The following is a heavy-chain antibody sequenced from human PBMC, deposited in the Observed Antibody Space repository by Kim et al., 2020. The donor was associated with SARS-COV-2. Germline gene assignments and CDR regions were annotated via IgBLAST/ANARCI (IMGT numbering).Heavy chain of an antibody. J-gene: IGHJ4*02. CDR3: TTDSFIAVAGRDY. CDR1: GFTFSNAW. D-gene: IGHD6-19*01. Sequence: GGSLRLSCAASGFTFSNAWMSWVRQAPGKGLEWVGRIKSKTDGGTTDYAAPVKGRFTISRDDSKNTLYLQMNSLKTEDTAVYYCTTDSFIAVAGRDYWGQGTLVTVSS. CDR2: IKSKTDGGTT. V-gene: IGHV3-15*01.